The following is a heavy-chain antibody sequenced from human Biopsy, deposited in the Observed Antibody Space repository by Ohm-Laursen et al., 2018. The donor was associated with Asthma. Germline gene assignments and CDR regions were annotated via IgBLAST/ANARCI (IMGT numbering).Heavy chain of an antibody. CDR3: PKDVFPGWELRRGPDY. D-gene: IGHD1-26*01. CDR1: GFPFSNYV. CDR2: ITGSDGFT. V-gene: IGHV3-23*01. Sequence: GSLRLSCAATGFPFSNYVMSWVRQAPGKGLEWVSSITGSDGFTYYADSVKGRFTISRDNSKNTLHLEMNSLRVEDTAVYYCPKDVFPGWELRRGPDYWGQGTLVTVSS. J-gene: IGHJ4*02.